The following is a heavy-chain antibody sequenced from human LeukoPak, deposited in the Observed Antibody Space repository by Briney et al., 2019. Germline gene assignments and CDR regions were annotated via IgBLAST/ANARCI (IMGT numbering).Heavy chain of an antibody. CDR1: GYTFTGYY. D-gene: IGHD4-23*01. CDR2: INPNNGGT. J-gene: IGHJ4*02. V-gene: IGHV1-2*02. Sequence: GASVKVSCKASGYTFTGYYMHWVRQAPGQGLEWMGWINPNNGGTNYAQKFQGRFTMTRDTSINTANMELSSLRSDDTALYYCAREMESATVVTPGYWGQGTLVTVSS. CDR3: AREMESATVVTPGY.